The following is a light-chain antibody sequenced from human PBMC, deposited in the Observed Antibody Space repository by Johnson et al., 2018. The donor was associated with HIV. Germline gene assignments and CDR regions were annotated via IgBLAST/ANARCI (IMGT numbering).Light chain of an antibody. CDR1: SSNIGNNY. CDR3: GTWDSSLSVYV. CDR2: DNN. J-gene: IGLJ1*01. V-gene: IGLV1-51*01. Sequence: QSVLTQPPSVSAAPGQKVTISCSGSSSNIGNNYVSWYQQLPGTAPKLLIYDNNKRRSGIPDRFSGSNSGTSATLGITGLQSGDEADYYRGTWDSSLSVYVFGTGTKVTVL.